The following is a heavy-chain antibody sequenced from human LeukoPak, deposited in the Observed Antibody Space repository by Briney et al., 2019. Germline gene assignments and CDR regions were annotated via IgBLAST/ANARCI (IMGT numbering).Heavy chain of an antibody. CDR1: GYTLTELS. Sequence: ASVKVSCKVSGYTLTELSLHWVRQAPGKGLEWMGGFDPEDGETIYAQKFQGRVTMTEDTSTDTAYMELSSLRSEDTAVYYCATGYGSGSYPFDYWGQGTLVTVSS. J-gene: IGHJ4*02. CDR2: FDPEDGET. D-gene: IGHD3-10*01. V-gene: IGHV1-24*01. CDR3: ATGYGSGSYPFDY.